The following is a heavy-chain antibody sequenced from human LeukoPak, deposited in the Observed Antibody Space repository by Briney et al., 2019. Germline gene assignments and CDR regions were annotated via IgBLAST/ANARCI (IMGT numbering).Heavy chain of an antibody. CDR2: INPNSGGA. J-gene: IGHJ5*01. CDR1: GYTFTGYY. D-gene: IGHD6-13*01. CDR3: ARIYSKSWESDS. Sequence: ASVKVSCKASGYTFTGYYMDWVRQAPGQGLDWMGWINPNSGGANYAQKFQGRVTMTRDTSISTAYMELSRLRSDDTAVYYCARIYSKSWESDSWGQGTLVTVSS. V-gene: IGHV1-2*02.